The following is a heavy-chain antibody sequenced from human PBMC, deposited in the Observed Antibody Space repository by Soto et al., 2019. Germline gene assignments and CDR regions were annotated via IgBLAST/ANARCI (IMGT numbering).Heavy chain of an antibody. J-gene: IGHJ4*02. CDR1: GVSISSGGYY. D-gene: IGHD3-10*01. CDR3: AREPVI. V-gene: IGHV4-31*03. Sequence: QVQLQESGPGLVKPSQTLSLTCTVSGVSISSGGYYWSLIRQHPGKGLEWIGYIYYSGSTYYNPSITRRVTISVDTSKNQFSLKLSSVTAADTAVYYCAREPVIWGQGTLVPVSS. CDR2: IYYSGST.